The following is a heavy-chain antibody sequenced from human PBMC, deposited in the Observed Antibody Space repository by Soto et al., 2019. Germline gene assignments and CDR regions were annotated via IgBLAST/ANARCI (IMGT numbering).Heavy chain of an antibody. CDR2: INPSGGST. V-gene: IGHV1-46*01. CDR3: AKDPSCMYSSGWYEYCDAFDI. D-gene: IGHD6-19*01. J-gene: IGHJ3*02. CDR1: GYTFTSYY. Sequence: ASVKVSCKASGYTFTSYYMHWVRQAPGQGLEWMGIINPSGGSTSYAQKFQGRVTMTRDTSTSTVYMELSSLRSEDTAVYYCAKDPSCMYSSGWYEYCDAFDIWGQGTMVTVSS.